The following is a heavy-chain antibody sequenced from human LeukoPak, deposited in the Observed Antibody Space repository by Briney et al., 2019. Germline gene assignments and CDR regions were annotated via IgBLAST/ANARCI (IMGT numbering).Heavy chain of an antibody. CDR3: VKYSSGWYNDY. Sequence: GGSLRLSCAASGFTFINYAMSWVRQAPGKGLEWVSAITASGGGTYYADSVKGRFTISRDNSKNTLYLQMNSLRAEDTAVYYCVKYSSGWYNDYWGQGTLVTVSS. J-gene: IGHJ4*02. CDR1: GFTFINYA. V-gene: IGHV3-23*01. D-gene: IGHD6-19*01. CDR2: ITASGGGT.